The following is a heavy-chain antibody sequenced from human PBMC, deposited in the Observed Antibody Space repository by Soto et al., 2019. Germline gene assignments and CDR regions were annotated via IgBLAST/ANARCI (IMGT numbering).Heavy chain of an antibody. J-gene: IGHJ4*02. D-gene: IGHD6-13*01. V-gene: IGHV4-39*01. CDR3: ARLSSSWYTIDY. Sequence: TLSLTCTVSGGSISSSSYYWGWIRQPPGKGLEWIGSIYYSGSTYYNPSLKSRVTISVDTSKNQFSLKLSSVTAADTAVYYCARLSSSWYTIDYWGQGTLVTVSS. CDR2: IYYSGST. CDR1: GGSISSSSYY.